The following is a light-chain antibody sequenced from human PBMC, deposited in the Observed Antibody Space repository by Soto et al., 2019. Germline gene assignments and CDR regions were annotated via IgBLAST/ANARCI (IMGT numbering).Light chain of an antibody. Sequence: EIVLTQSPGTLSLSPGDGATLSCRASQSVSSGYLAWYQQKRGQAPRLLIYGASNRATGIPDRFSGSGSGTDFTLTISRLEPEDFAVYYCQQYNTSPRTFGQGTKVDIK. CDR3: QQYNTSPRT. J-gene: IGKJ1*01. CDR1: QSVSSGY. CDR2: GAS. V-gene: IGKV3-20*01.